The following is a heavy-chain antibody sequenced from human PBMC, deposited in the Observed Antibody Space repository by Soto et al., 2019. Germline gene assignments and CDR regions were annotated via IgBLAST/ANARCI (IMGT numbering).Heavy chain of an antibody. CDR2: ISWSGDSM. D-gene: IGHD3-16*01. CDR1: GFTFDDYA. J-gene: IGHJ3*02. CDR3: AKGTSDYIWGIYQLDAFDI. Sequence: EVQLVESGGGLVQPGRSLRLSCATFGFTFDDYAMHWVRQAPGKGLEWVSGISWSGDSMGCADSVEGRFTISRDNARNSLFLHMSSLSAEDTAFYYCAKGTSDYIWGIYQLDAFDIWGQGTMVTVSS. V-gene: IGHV3-9*01.